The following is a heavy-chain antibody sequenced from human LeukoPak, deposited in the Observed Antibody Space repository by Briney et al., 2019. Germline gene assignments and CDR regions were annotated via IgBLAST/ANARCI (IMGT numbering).Heavy chain of an antibody. CDR2: ISYDGSNK. Sequence: GGSLRLSCAASGFTFSSYAMHWVRQAPGKGLEWVAVISYDGSNKYYADSVKGRFTISRDNSKNTLYLQMNSLRAEDTAVYYCARDQGEQQLEPYYYYGMDVWGQGTTVTVSS. CDR3: ARDQGEQQLEPYYYYGMDV. D-gene: IGHD6-13*01. CDR1: GFTFSSYA. J-gene: IGHJ6*02. V-gene: IGHV3-30-3*01.